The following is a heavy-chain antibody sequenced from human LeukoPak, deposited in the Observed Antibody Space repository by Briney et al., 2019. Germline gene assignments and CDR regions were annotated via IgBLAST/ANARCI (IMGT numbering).Heavy chain of an antibody. CDR3: ARDPSP. J-gene: IGHJ5*02. CDR1: GGSFSGYY. V-gene: IGHV4-34*01. Sequence: SETLSLTCAVYGGSFSGYYWSWIRQPPGKGLEWIGEINHSGSTNYNPSLKSRVTISVDTSKNQFSLKLSSVTAADTAVYYCARDPSPWGQGTLVTVSS. CDR2: INHSGST.